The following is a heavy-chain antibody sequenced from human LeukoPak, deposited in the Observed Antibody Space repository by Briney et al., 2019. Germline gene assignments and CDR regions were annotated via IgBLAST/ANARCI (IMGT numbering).Heavy chain of an antibody. D-gene: IGHD5-24*01. J-gene: IGHJ5*02. CDR1: GYTFTSYD. Sequence: ASVKVSCKASGYTFTSYDINWVRQATGQGLEWMGRMNPNSGNTGYAQKFQGRVTMTRNTSISTAYMELSSLRSEDTAVYYCARVFVGTLEMATYLDPWGQGTLVTVSS. V-gene: IGHV1-8*01. CDR2: MNPNSGNT. CDR3: ARVFVGTLEMATYLDP.